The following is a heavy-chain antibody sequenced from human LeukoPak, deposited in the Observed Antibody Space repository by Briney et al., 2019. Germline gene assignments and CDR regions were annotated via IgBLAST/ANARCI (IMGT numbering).Heavy chain of an antibody. Sequence: GGPWRFSCAASGFTFSRSDMPWVRQVQGKGLEGFPHIGTAGDKYYPDSVKGRFTISRDNDNNSFYLQMNNLRAGDTAVYYCARAGSDHSYNAMDVWGKGTTVTVSS. V-gene: IGHV3-13*01. CDR2: IGTAGDK. J-gene: IGHJ6*04. CDR3: ARAGSDHSYNAMDV. D-gene: IGHD5-12*01. CDR1: GFTFSRSD.